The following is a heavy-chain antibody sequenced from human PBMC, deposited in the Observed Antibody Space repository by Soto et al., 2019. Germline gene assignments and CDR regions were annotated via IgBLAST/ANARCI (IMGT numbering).Heavy chain of an antibody. CDR1: GYTFTTYG. D-gene: IGHD6-6*01. J-gene: IGHJ6*02. V-gene: IGHV1-69*13. CDR2: IIPIFGTA. Sequence: PAASVKVSCKASGYTFTTYGISWVLQAPGQGLEWMGGIIPIFGTANYAQKFQGRVTITADESTSTAYMELSSLRSEDTAVYYCARGGAARPPIRDYYYGMDVWGQGTTVTVSS. CDR3: ARGGAARPPIRDYYYGMDV.